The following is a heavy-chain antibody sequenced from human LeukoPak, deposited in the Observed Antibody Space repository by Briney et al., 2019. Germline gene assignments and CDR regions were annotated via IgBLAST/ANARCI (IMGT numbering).Heavy chain of an antibody. CDR2: IYYSEST. V-gene: IGHV4-39*07. CDR1: GGSMSSSSYY. D-gene: IGHD3-22*01. J-gene: IGHJ4*02. Sequence: SETLSLTCTVSGGSMSSSSYYWGWIRQPPGKGLEWIGSIYYSESTYQNPSLKSRVTISVDTSKNQFSLKLSSVTAADTAVYYCAREDLYYDSSFIDYWGQGTLVTVSS. CDR3: AREDLYYDSSFIDY.